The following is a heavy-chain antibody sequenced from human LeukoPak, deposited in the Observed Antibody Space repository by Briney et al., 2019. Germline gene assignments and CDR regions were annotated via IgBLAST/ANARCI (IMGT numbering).Heavy chain of an antibody. CDR2: IYYSGST. V-gene: IGHV4-39*01. CDR1: GGSISSSSYY. CDR3: ARRGWFGGVIAFDY. Sequence: SETLSLTCTVSGGSISSSSYYWGWIRQPPGKGLEWIGSIYYSGSTYYNPSLKSRATISVDTSKNQFSLKLSSVTAADTAVYYCARRGWFGGVIAFDYWGQGTLVTVSS. J-gene: IGHJ4*02. D-gene: IGHD3-16*02.